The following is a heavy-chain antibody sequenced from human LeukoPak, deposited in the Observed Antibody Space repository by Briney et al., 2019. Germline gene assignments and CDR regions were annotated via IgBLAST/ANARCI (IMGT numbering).Heavy chain of an antibody. J-gene: IGHJ3*02. Sequence: GASVKVSRKASGYTFTSYGISWVRQAPGQGLEWMGWISAYNGNTNYAQKLQGRVTMTTDTSTSTAYMELRSLRSDDTAVYYCARDYYGDFEAEDAFDIWGQGTMVTVSS. CDR1: GYTFTSYG. D-gene: IGHD4-17*01. V-gene: IGHV1-18*01. CDR3: ARDYYGDFEAEDAFDI. CDR2: ISAYNGNT.